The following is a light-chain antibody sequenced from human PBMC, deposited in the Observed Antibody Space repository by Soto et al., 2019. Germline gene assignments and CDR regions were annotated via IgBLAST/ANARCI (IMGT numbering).Light chain of an antibody. Sequence: QPVLTQPPSVSGAPGQRVTISCTGSSSNIGAGYDVHWYQQLPGTAPKLLIYGNNNRPSGVPDRFSGSKSGTSASLAITGLQAEDEADYYCQSYDNSLTGWVFGGGTQLTVL. CDR3: QSYDNSLTGWV. J-gene: IGLJ3*02. V-gene: IGLV1-40*01. CDR1: SSNIGAGYD. CDR2: GNN.